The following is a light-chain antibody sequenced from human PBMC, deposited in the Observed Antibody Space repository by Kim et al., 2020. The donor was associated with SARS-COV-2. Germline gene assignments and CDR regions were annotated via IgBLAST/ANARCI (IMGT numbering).Light chain of an antibody. CDR1: QSVSSSY. CDR3: QQYGSSPLT. Sequence: SPGESAPLSCRASQSVSSSYLAWSQQKPGQAPRLLIYGASSRATGIPDRFSGSGSGTDFTLTSSRLEPEDFAVYYCQQYGSSPLTFGGGTKVDIK. V-gene: IGKV3-20*01. CDR2: GAS. J-gene: IGKJ4*01.